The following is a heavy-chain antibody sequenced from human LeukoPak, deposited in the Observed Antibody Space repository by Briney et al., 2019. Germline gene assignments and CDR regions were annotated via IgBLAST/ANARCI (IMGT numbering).Heavy chain of an antibody. Sequence: GESLKISCYGSGYSFTTNWIGWVRQLPGKGLEWMGIIFPGDSDTRYSPSFQGRVTISADKSISTAYLQWRSLTASDTAMYYCARVGDGYFDYWGQGTLVTVSS. CDR1: GYSFTTNW. CDR2: IFPGDSDT. J-gene: IGHJ4*02. V-gene: IGHV5-51*01. D-gene: IGHD3-3*01. CDR3: ARVGDGYFDY.